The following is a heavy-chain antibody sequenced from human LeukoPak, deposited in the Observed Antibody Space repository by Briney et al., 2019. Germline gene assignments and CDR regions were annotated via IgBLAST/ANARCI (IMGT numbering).Heavy chain of an antibody. CDR2: ISYDGSNK. CDR3: AKRPGSSSFWFDP. Sequence: QPGGSLRLSCAASGFTFSSYAMHWVRQAPGKGLEWVAVISYDGSNKYYADSVKGRFTISRDISRNTLYLQMNSLRAEDTAVYYCAKRPGSSSFWFDPWGQGTLVTVSS. J-gene: IGHJ5*02. CDR1: GFTFSSYA. D-gene: IGHD6-13*01. V-gene: IGHV3-30-3*02.